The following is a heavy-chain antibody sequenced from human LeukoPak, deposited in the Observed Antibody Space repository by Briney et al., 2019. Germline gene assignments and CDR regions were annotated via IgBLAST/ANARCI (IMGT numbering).Heavy chain of an antibody. D-gene: IGHD3-22*01. CDR3: AKALTMIVVDLLDAFDI. J-gene: IGHJ3*02. CDR1: KFTFSSYA. V-gene: IGHV3-23*01. CDR2: ISSSGRNT. Sequence: GGSLRLSCAASKFTFSSYAMSWVRQSPGKGLGWVSAISSSGRNTYYADSVKGRFAISRDNSKNTLYLQMNSLRAEDTALYYCAKALTMIVVDLLDAFDIWGQGTMVTVSS.